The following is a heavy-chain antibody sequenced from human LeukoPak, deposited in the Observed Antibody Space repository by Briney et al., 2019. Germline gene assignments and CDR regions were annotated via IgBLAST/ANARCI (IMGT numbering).Heavy chain of an antibody. CDR3: ARASYYDILTGYFWGAISGSDI. V-gene: IGHV3-21*01. CDR2: ISSSSSYI. J-gene: IGHJ3*02. D-gene: IGHD3-9*01. CDR1: GFTFSSYS. Sequence: GGSLRLSCAASGFTFSSYSMNWVRQAPGKGLEWVSSISSSSSYIYYAGSVKGRFTISRDNAKNSLYLQMNSLRAEDTAVYYCARASYYDILTGYFWGAISGSDIWGQGTMVTVSS.